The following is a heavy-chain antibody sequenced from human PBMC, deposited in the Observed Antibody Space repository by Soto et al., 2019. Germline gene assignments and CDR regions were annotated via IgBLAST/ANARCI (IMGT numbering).Heavy chain of an antibody. V-gene: IGHV3-64*02. CDR2: ITSNGGST. CDR1: GFTFSNYA. D-gene: IGHD6-19*01. Sequence: GGSLRLSCAASGFTFSNYAIHWVRQAPGKGLEYVSGITSNGGSTYYADSVKGRFTISRDNSKNTLYLQMGSLRDEDMAVYYCAVIAVLGYSLDYWGQGTLVTVSS. CDR3: AVIAVLGYSLDY. J-gene: IGHJ4*01.